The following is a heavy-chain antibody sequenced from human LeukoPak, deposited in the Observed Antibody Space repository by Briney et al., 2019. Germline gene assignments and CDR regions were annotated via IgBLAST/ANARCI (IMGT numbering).Heavy chain of an antibody. D-gene: IGHD3-10*01. CDR2: ISAYNGNT. J-gene: IGHJ5*02. CDR1: GYSFSTNG. Sequence: ASVKVSCKASGYSFSTNGITWVRQAPGQGLEWMGWISAYNGNTNYAQKLQGRVTMPTDTSTSTAYMELRSLRSDDTAVYYCARDRGRAPFDPWGQGTLVIVSS. CDR3: ARDRGRAPFDP. V-gene: IGHV1-18*01.